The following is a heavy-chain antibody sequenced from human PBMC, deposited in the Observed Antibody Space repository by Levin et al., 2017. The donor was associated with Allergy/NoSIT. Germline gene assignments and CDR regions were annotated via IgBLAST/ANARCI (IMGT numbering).Heavy chain of an antibody. J-gene: IGHJ3*02. CDR3: TSSLVAGAFSI. Sequence: GGSLRLSCAASGFSVSNFWMSWVRQAPGKGLEWVGRLTSKTAGGTADYVAPVRGRFTISRDDSKNTLYLQMNSLTTEDTALYYCTSSLVAGAFSIRGQGTRVTVSS. CDR2: LTSKTAGGTA. D-gene: IGHD6-19*01. CDR1: GFSVSNFW. V-gene: IGHV3-15*01.